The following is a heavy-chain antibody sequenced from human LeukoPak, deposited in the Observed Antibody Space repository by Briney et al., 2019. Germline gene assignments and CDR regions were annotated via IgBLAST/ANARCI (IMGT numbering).Heavy chain of an antibody. D-gene: IGHD3-22*01. CDR1: GFTFSSYG. V-gene: IGHV3-30*03. J-gene: IGHJ4*02. CDR3: ARSPPSSYYYDSSGYYLPDY. Sequence: GGSLRLSCAASGFTFSSYGIPWVRQAPGKGLEWVAVISYDGSNKYYADSVKGRFTISRDNSKNTLYLQMNSLRAEDTAVYYCARSPPSSYYYDSSGYYLPDYWGQGTLVTVSS. CDR2: ISYDGSNK.